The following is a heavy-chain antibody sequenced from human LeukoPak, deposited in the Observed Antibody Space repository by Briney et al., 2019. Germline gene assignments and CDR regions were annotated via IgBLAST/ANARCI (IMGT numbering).Heavy chain of an antibody. D-gene: IGHD1-26*01. Sequence: SETLSLTCTVSGGPISSYYWSWIRQPAGKGLEWIGRVYTSGTTNYNPSLKSRVTMSVDTSNNQFSLKLSSVTAADTAVYFCARDREAYAMDVWGQGTTVTVSS. CDR2: VYTSGTT. CDR3: ARDREAYAMDV. CDR1: GGPISSYY. V-gene: IGHV4-4*07. J-gene: IGHJ6*02.